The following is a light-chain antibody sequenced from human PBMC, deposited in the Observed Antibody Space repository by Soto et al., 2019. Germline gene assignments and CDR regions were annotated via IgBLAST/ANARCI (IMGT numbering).Light chain of an antibody. CDR3: QSFDSSLRVYV. Sequence: QSVLTQPPSVSGAPGQRVTISCTGSSSNFGAGYEVHWYKQLPGAAPTLVIFNNLNRPSGVPERFSGSKSGTSASLVISELQAEDEADYYCQSFDSSLRVYVFGSGTKLTVL. V-gene: IGLV1-40*01. CDR1: SSNFGAGYE. CDR2: NNL. J-gene: IGLJ1*01.